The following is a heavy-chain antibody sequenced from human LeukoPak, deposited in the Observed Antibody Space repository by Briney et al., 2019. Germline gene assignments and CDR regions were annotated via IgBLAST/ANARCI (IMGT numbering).Heavy chain of an antibody. CDR3: ARDPGVRGVLNWFDP. D-gene: IGHD3-10*01. CDR2: LYYSGST. V-gene: IGHV4-59*01. CDR1: GGSISSYY. J-gene: IGHJ5*02. Sequence: SETLSLTCTVSGGSISSYYWTWIRQPPGKGLEWIGSLYYSGSTNYNPSLKSRVTISVDTSKNQFSLKLSSVTAADTAVYYCARDPGVRGVLNWFDPWGQGTLVTVSS.